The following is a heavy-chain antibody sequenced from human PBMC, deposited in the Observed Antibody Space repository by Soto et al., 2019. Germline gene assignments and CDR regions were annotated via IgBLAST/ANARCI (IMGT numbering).Heavy chain of an antibody. V-gene: IGHV3-23*01. CDR3: AKALVVVAPASKFDD. J-gene: IGHJ4*02. CDR1: GFTFSNFA. Sequence: EVQLLESGGHLVQPGGSLRLSCAASGFTFSNFAMSWVRRAPGKGLEWVSGISASGGSTNYADSVRGRFTISRDNSENTLFLEMNSLRGEETAVYYCAKALVVVAPASKFDDWCQGTLVTVSS. CDR2: ISASGGST. D-gene: IGHD2-15*01.